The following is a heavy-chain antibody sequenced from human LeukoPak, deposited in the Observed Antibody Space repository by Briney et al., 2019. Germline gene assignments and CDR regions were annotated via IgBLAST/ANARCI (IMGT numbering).Heavy chain of an antibody. CDR3: ARSIVYYYGSGGFDY. CDR2: IYYSGST. CDR1: GASISSDY. V-gene: IGHV4-59*01. D-gene: IGHD3-10*01. J-gene: IGHJ4*02. Sequence: PSETLSLTCIVSGASISSDYWSWIRQPPGKGLEWIGYIYYSGSTNYNPSLKSRVTISVDTSKNQFSLKLSSVTAADTAVYYCARSIVYYYGSGGFDYWGQGTLVTVSS.